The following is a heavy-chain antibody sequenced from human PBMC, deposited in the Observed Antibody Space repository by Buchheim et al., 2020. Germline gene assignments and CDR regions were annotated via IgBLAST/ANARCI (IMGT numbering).Heavy chain of an antibody. Sequence: QVQLQESGPGLVKPSETLSLTCTVSGGSISSYYWSWIRQPPGKGLEWIGSIYYSGSTNYNPSLKSRVTISVDTSKNQFSLKLSSVTAADTAVYYCARGGYCSSTSGYTGIVWFDPWGQGTL. CDR1: GGSISSYY. D-gene: IGHD2-2*02. J-gene: IGHJ5*02. CDR2: IYYSGST. V-gene: IGHV4-59*01. CDR3: ARGGYCSSTSGYTGIVWFDP.